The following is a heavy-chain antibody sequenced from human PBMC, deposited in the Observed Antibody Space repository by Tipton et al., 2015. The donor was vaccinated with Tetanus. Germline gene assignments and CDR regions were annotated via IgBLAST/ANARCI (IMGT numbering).Heavy chain of an antibody. D-gene: IGHD3-16*02. J-gene: IGHJ4*02. CDR1: GFTFNTFA. Sequence: SLRLSCAASGFTFNTFAMNWVRQAPGEGLEWVAGIFGSGVGTDYADSVKGRFTISRDNSKNTLYLEMRGLRADDTAVYFCAKEDRRRAEYYFDFWGQGTLVTVSS. CDR3: AKEDRRRAEYYFDF. CDR2: IFGSGVGT. V-gene: IGHV3-23*01.